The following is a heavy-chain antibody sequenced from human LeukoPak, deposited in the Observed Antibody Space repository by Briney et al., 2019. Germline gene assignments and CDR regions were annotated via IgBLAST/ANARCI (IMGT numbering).Heavy chain of an antibody. CDR1: GGSISSSSYY. CDR3: ARGSSGWLSYYYYYMDV. V-gene: IGHV4-61*05. D-gene: IGHD6-19*01. J-gene: IGHJ6*03. Sequence: PSETLSLTCTVSGGSISSSSYYWGWIRQPPGKGLEWIGYIYYSGSTNYNPSLKSRVTISVDTSKNQFSLKLSSVTAADTAVYYCARGSSGWLSYYYYYMDVWGKGTTVTVSS. CDR2: IYYSGST.